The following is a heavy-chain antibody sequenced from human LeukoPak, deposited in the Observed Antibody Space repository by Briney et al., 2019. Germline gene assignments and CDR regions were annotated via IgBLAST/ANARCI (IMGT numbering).Heavy chain of an antibody. D-gene: IGHD3-10*01. J-gene: IGHJ5*02. CDR3: ARDYYGSGSPNWFDP. CDR1: GFTFSSYW. Sequence: PGGSLRLSCAASGFTFSSYWMHWVRQAPGKGLVWVSRINSDGSSTSYADSVKGRFTISRDNAKNTLYLQMNSLRAEDTAVYYYARDYYGSGSPNWFDPWGQGTLVTVSS. CDR2: INSDGSST. V-gene: IGHV3-74*01.